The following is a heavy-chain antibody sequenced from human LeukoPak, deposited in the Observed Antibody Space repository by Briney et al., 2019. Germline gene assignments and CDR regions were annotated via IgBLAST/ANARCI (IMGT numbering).Heavy chain of an antibody. CDR2: IWYDGSNK. Sequence: GGSLRLSCAASGFTFSSYGMHWVRQAPGKGLEWVAVIWYDGSNKYYADSVKGRFTISRDNSKNTLYLQMNSLRAEDTAVYYCARDDIVVVPAAIGLLDNYYYYGMDVWGQGTTVTVSS. CDR1: GFTFSSYG. CDR3: ARDDIVVVPAAIGLLDNYYYYGMDV. V-gene: IGHV3-33*01. D-gene: IGHD2-2*01. J-gene: IGHJ6*02.